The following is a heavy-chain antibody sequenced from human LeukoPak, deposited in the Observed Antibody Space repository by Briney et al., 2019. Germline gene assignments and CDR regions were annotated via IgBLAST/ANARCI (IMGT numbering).Heavy chain of an antibody. Sequence: GASVKVSCKASGYTFTSYGISWVRQAPGHGLEWMGWISAYNGNTNYAQKLQGRVTMTTDTSTSTAYMELRRLRSDDTAVYYCARGPYYYDSSGYYAFWGQGTLVTVSS. J-gene: IGHJ4*02. CDR2: ISAYNGNT. CDR1: GYTFTSYG. V-gene: IGHV1-18*01. CDR3: ARGPYYYDSSGYYAF. D-gene: IGHD3-22*01.